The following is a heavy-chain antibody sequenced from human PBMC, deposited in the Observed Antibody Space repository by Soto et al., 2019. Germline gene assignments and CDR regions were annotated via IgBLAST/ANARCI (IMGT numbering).Heavy chain of an antibody. J-gene: IGHJ4*02. D-gene: IGHD1-26*01. CDR3: ARAYSGSYSPNFDY. CDR1: GYTFAGYY. CDR2: INPNSGGT. V-gene: IGHV1-2*02. Sequence: ASVKVSCKASGYTFAGYYMHWVRQAPGQGLEWMGWINPNSGGTNYAQKFQGRVTMTRDTSISTAYMELSRLRSDDTAVYYCARAYSGSYSPNFDYWGQGTLVTVSS.